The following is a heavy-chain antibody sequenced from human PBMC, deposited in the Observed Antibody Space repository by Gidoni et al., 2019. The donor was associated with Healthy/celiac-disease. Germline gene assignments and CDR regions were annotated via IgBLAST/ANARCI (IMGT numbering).Heavy chain of an antibody. CDR1: GGSFISYY. J-gene: IGHJ4*02. CDR2: INHSGST. D-gene: IGHD1-26*01. Sequence: VQLQQSGAGLLKPSATLSLTCAVYGGSFISYYWSWTRQPPGKGLEWIGEINHSGSTNYNPSIKSRVTISVDTSKNQFSLKLSSVTAADTAVYYCARGRRGAARGLVSLDYWGQGTLVTVSS. V-gene: IGHV4-34*01. CDR3: ARGRRGAARGLVSLDY.